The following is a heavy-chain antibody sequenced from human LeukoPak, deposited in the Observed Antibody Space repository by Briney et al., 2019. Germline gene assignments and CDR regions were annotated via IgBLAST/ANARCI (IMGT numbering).Heavy chain of an antibody. J-gene: IGHJ4*02. Sequence: ASVKVSCKASGYTFTSYYMHWVRQAPGQGLEWMGIINPSGGSTSYAQKFQGRVTMTRDMSTGTVYMELSSLRSEDTAVYYCARSITIFGVVIPLFDYWGQGTLVTVSS. D-gene: IGHD3-3*01. CDR2: INPSGGST. CDR1: GYTFTSYY. V-gene: IGHV1-46*01. CDR3: ARSITIFGVVIPLFDY.